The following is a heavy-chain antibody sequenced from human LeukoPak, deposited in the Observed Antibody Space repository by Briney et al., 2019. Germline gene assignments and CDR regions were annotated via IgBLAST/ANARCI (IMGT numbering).Heavy chain of an antibody. D-gene: IGHD5-12*01. V-gene: IGHV3-74*01. CDR2: INSDGSST. CDR3: TRGYVGIDY. Sequence: GGALRLSCGASGFSFRSYLMHWVRQTPGKGLVWVSRINSDGSSTIYADSVKGRFTISRDNAKNTLYLQMNSLRAEDTALYYCTRGYVGIDYWGQGTLVTVSS. J-gene: IGHJ4*02. CDR1: GFSFRSYL.